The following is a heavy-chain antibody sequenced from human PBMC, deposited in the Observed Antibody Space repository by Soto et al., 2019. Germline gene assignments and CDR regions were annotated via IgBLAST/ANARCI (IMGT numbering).Heavy chain of an antibody. CDR3: ARDFGGDIDSFVRGLNVHFDH. CDR2: ITSDNGNT. Sequence: QVQLVQSGPEVKEPGASVKVSCKASGYTFSSYGISWVRQAPGLGLEWMGSITSDNGNTNYAQKFQGRVTMTTDTSTSTAYMELRSLRSDDTAVYYCARDFGGDIDSFVRGLNVHFDHWGQGTLVTVSS. D-gene: IGHD3-10*01. CDR1: GYTFSSYG. V-gene: IGHV1-18*01. J-gene: IGHJ4*02.